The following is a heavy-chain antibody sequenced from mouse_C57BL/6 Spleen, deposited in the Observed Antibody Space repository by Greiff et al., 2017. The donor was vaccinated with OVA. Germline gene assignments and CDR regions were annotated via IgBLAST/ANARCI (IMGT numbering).Heavy chain of an antibody. V-gene: IGHV1-80*01. CDR1: GYAFSSSW. Sequence: QVQLQQSGAELVKPGASVKISCKASGYAFSSSWMNWVKQRPGKGLEWIGQIYPGDGDTNYNGKFKGKATLTADKSSSTAYMQLSSLTSEDSAFYFRARYDNDGYPRFDYWGQGTTLTVSS. CDR2: IYPGDGDT. D-gene: IGHD2-3*01. CDR3: ARYDNDGYPRFDY. J-gene: IGHJ2*01.